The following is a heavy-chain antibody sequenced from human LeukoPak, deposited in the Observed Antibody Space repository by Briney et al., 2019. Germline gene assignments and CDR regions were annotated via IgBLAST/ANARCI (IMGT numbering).Heavy chain of an antibody. V-gene: IGHV4-34*01. CDR1: GGSFSGYY. CDR2: INHSGST. Sequence: SETLSLTCAVYGGSFSGYYWSWIRQPPGKGLEWIGEINHSGSTNYNPSLKSRVTISVDTSKNQFSLKLSSVTAADTAVYYCAREFIMGFDYWGQGTLVTVSS. D-gene: IGHD3-10*01. CDR3: AREFIMGFDY. J-gene: IGHJ4*02.